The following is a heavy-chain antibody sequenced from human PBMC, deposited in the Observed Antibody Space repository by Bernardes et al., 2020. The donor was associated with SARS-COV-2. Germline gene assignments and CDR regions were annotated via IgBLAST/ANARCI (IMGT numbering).Heavy chain of an antibody. CDR2: IYQSGTT. Sequence: LTLTCSDFGGSISNGEYSWSWIRPRRGKGLEWIGSIYQSGTTYYNPSLKSRVTISLDTSKTHFSLNLSSVTAADTAMYYCARGTLTSRATYYFDYWGQGTLVTVSS. CDR1: GGSISNGEYS. V-gene: IGHV4-30-2*01. J-gene: IGHJ4*02. CDR3: ARGTLTSRATYYFDY.